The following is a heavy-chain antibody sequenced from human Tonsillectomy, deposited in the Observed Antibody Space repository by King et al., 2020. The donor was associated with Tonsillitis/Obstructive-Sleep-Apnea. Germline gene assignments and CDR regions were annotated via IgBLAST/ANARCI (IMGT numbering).Heavy chain of an antibody. CDR2: ISSSGSTI. CDR3: ARYYYGLYYYYYGMDV. CDR1: GFTFSSYE. Sequence: VQLVESGGGLVQPGGSLRLSCAASGFTFSSYEMNWVRQAPGKGLEWVSYISSSGSTIYYADSVKGRFTISRDNAKNSLYLQMKSLRAEDTAVYYCARYYYGLYYYYYGMDVWGQGTTVTVSS. V-gene: IGHV3-48*03. D-gene: IGHD3-10*01. J-gene: IGHJ6*02.